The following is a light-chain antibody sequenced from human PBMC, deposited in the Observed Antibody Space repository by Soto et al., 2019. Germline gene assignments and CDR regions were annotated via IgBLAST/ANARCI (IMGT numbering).Light chain of an antibody. CDR2: VGTGGIVG. Sequence: QAVVTQPPSASASLGASVTLTGTLSSGYSNYKVDWYQQRPGEGPRFVMRVGTGGIVGSKGDGIPDRFSVLGSGLNRYLTIKDIQEEDESDYHCGADHGSGSNFVYVFGTGTKVTVL. CDR1: SGYSNYK. J-gene: IGLJ1*01. CDR3: GADHGSGSNFVYV. V-gene: IGLV9-49*03.